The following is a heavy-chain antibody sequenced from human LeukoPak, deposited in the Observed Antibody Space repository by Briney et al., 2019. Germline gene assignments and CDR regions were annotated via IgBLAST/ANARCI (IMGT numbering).Heavy chain of an antibody. CDR2: INHSGST. D-gene: IGHD2-2*01. CDR3: ARGRIVVVPAAMLRYYYYGMDV. J-gene: IGHJ6*02. CDR1: GGSISSYY. V-gene: IGHV4-34*01. Sequence: SETLSLTCTVSGGSISSYYWSWIRQPPGKGLEWIGEINHSGSTNYNPSLKSRVTISVDTSKNQFSLKLSSVTAADTAVYYCARGRIVVVPAAMLRYYYYGMDVWGQGTTVTVSS.